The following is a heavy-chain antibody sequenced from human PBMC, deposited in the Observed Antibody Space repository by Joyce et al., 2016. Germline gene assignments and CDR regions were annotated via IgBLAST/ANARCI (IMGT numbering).Heavy chain of an antibody. Sequence: EVQLVESGGGLVKPGGSLRLSCAASGFTFSSYSMSWVRQAPGKGLEGVSSLSSSSSYRKYTDSVKGRFTISRDNAKNSLYLQMNSLRVEDTAVYYCARSSYTNGIFDYWGQGTLVTVSS. D-gene: IGHD2-8*01. CDR1: GFTFSSYS. CDR2: LSSSSSYR. CDR3: ARSSYTNGIFDY. J-gene: IGHJ4*02. V-gene: IGHV3-21*01.